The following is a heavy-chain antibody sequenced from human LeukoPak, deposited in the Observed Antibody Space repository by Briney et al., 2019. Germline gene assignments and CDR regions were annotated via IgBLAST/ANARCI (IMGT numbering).Heavy chain of an antibody. Sequence: PSETLSLTCTVSGGSISSYYWSWIRQPPGKGLEWIGYIYYSGSTNYNPSLKSRVTISVDTSKNQFSLKLSSVTAADTAVYYCARQRDDYGDYGAFDIWGQGTMVTVSS. CDR2: IYYSGST. V-gene: IGHV4-59*01. J-gene: IGHJ3*02. CDR3: ARQRDDYGDYGAFDI. CDR1: GGSISSYY. D-gene: IGHD4-17*01.